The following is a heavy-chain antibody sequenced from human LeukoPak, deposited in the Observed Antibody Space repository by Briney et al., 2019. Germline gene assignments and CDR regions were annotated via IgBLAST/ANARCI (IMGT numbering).Heavy chain of an antibody. CDR2: ISAYNGNT. J-gene: IGHJ5*02. CDR1: GYTFTSYG. CDR3: ARDKAHYDFWRDNWFDP. V-gene: IGHV1-18*01. D-gene: IGHD3-3*01. Sequence: GASVKVSCKTSGYTFTSYGISWVRQAPGQGLEWMGWISAYNGNTNYAQKLQGRVTMTTDTSTSTAYMELRSLRSDDTAVYYCARDKAHYDFWRDNWFDPWGQGTLVTVSS.